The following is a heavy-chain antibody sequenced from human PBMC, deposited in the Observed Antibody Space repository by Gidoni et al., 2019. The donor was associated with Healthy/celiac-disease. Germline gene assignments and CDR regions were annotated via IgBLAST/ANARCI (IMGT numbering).Heavy chain of an antibody. Sequence: QVQLQESGPGLVKPSETLSLTCTVSGGSISSYYWSWIRQPPGKGLEWIGSVYYSGSTNYNPSLKSRVTISVDTSKNQFSLKLSSVTAADTAVYYCAWGNSPSQRLHLGELSSPYYYGMDVWGQGTTVTVSS. V-gene: IGHV4-59*01. D-gene: IGHD3-16*02. CDR1: GGSISSYY. CDR3: AWGNSPSQRLHLGELSSPYYYGMDV. J-gene: IGHJ6*02. CDR2: VYYSGST.